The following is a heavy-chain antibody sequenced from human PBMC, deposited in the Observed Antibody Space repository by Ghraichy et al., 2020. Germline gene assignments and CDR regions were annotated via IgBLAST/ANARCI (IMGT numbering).Heavy chain of an antibody. J-gene: IGHJ4*02. CDR1: GFTFSSYA. CDR3: TKGADLVVVVAGSFAFDY. V-gene: IGHV3-23*01. D-gene: IGHD2-15*01. CDR2: ISGSGGST. Sequence: GESLNISCVASGFTFSSYAMSWVRQAPGKGLEWVSGISGSGGSTHYADSLKGRFTVSRDNLKNTLYLEMNSLRAEDTALYYCTKGADLVVVVAGSFAFDYWGQGTLVTVSS.